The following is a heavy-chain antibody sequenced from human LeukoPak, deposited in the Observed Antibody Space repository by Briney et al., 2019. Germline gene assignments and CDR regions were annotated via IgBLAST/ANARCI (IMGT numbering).Heavy chain of an antibody. CDR2: IYTTGTT. CDR1: GGSISSGSYN. CDR3: ARGISSTAFDL. D-gene: IGHD6-13*01. J-gene: IGHJ4*02. Sequence: SETLSLTCTVSGGSISSGSYNWSWLRQAAGKGLEWIGRIYTTGTTKYNPSLTSRVTISADTSENQFSLRLNSVTAADTALYYCARGISSTAFDLWGQGTLVTVSS. V-gene: IGHV4-61*02.